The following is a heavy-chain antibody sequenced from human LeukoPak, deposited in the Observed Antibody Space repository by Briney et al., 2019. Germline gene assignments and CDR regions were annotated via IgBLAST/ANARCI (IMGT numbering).Heavy chain of an antibody. Sequence: PGGSLRLSCAASGFTFSNYAMHWVRRAPGKGLEWVAVISYDGIDKYYADSVKGRFTISRDNSKNTLFLQMNSLRAEDTAMYYCAKGEGGDSGWYGDYWGQGTLVTVSS. V-gene: IGHV3-30*18. D-gene: IGHD6-19*01. J-gene: IGHJ4*02. CDR1: GFTFSNYA. CDR2: ISYDGIDK. CDR3: AKGEGGDSGWYGDY.